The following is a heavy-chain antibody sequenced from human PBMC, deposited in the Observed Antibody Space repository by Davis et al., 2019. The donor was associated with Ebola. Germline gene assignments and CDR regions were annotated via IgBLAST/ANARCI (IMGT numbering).Heavy chain of an antibody. D-gene: IGHD3-22*01. CDR1: GYTFTNYG. V-gene: IGHV1-2*06. CDR2: INPNSGGT. CDR3: ARGGITMTVVPRDYYYGLDV. Sequence: ASVKVSCKASGYTFTNYGITWVRQAPGQGLEWMGRINPNSGGTNYAQKFQGRVTMTRDTSTSTAYMEINRLSSDDTAVYFCARGGITMTVVPRDYYYGLDVWGQGTTVTVSS. J-gene: IGHJ6*02.